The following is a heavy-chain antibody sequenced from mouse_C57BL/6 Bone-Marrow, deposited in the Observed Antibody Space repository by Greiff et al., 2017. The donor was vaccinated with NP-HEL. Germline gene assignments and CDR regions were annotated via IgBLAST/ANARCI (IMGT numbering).Heavy chain of an antibody. D-gene: IGHD2-3*01. CDR3: ARGGWLLRGWFAY. CDR2: INPYNGGT. CDR1: GYTFTDYY. V-gene: IGHV1-19*01. Sequence: EVQLQQSGPVLVKPGASVKMSCKASGYTFTDYYMNWVKQSHGKSLEWIGVINPYNGGTSYNQKFKGKATLTVDKSSSTAYMELNSLTSEDSAVYYCARGGWLLRGWFAYWGQGTLVTVSA. J-gene: IGHJ3*01.